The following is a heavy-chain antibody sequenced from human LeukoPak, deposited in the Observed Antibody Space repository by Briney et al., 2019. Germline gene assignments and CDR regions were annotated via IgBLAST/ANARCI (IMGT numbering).Heavy chain of an antibody. D-gene: IGHD3-10*01. J-gene: IGHJ4*02. V-gene: IGHV4-59*01. CDR3: ASSSSGSGSPFDY. CDR1: GGSISSYY. Sequence: PSETLSLTCTVSGGSISSYYWSWIRHPPGKGLEFIGYIYYSGSTNYNPSLKSRVTISVDTSKNQFSLKLSSVTAADTAVYYCASSSSGSGSPFDYWGQGTLVTVSS. CDR2: IYYSGST.